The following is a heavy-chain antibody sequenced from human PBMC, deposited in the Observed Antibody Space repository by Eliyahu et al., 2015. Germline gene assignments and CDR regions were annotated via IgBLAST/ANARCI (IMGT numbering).Heavy chain of an antibody. Sequence: QVQLQQWGAGLXKPSETLSLTCGXSVVSFSGYYXTWIRQSPGKGLXWIGEIXHSGSKXYNPSLKSRLTXSVDTSKNHFSLTLSSLTAADTGIYYCARGVSTSVTTLDWYFDLWGRGTLVNASS. V-gene: IGHV4-34*01. CDR2: IXHSGSK. CDR1: VVSFSGYY. D-gene: IGHD4-17*01. CDR3: ARGVSTSVTTLDWYFDL. J-gene: IGHJ2*01.